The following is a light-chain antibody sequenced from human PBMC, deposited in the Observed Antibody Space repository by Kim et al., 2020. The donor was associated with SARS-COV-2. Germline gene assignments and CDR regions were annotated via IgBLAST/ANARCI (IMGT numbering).Light chain of an antibody. CDR2: GKN. Sequence: SSELTQDPAVSVALGQTVRITCQGDSLRSYYASWYQQKPGQAPVLVIYGKNNRPSGIPDRFSGPRSGNTASLTITGPQAEDEADYYCNSRDSSGNHVVFG. J-gene: IGLJ2*01. V-gene: IGLV3-19*01. CDR3: NSRDSSGNHVV. CDR1: SLRSYY.